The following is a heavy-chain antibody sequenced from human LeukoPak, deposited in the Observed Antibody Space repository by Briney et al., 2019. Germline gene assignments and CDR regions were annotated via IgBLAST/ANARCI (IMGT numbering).Heavy chain of an antibody. V-gene: IGHV3-7*05. D-gene: IGHD3-16*02. Sequence: GESLRLSCAASGFTFSTYWMSWVRQAPGKGLEWVANIKRLGSEKYYVDSVKGRFTISRDNAKNSLHLQMNGLRAEDTAVYYCAREGGSYRPLDYSGQGTLVTVSS. CDR2: IKRLGSEK. CDR3: AREGGSYRPLDY. CDR1: GFTFSTYW. J-gene: IGHJ4*02.